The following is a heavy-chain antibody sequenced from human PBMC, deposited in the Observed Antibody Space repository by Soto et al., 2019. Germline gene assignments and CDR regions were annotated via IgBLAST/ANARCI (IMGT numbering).Heavy chain of an antibody. D-gene: IGHD6-13*01. CDR2: IYWDDDK. J-gene: IGHJ4*02. CDR1: GFSLSTSGVG. V-gene: IGHV2-5*02. CDR3: AHSPPILGYSSRYFDY. Sequence: QITLKESGPTLVKPTQTLTLTCTFSGFSLSTSGVGVGWIRQPPGKALEWLALIYWDDDKRYSPSLKSRLTITTDTSKNQVVLTMTNMDPVDTATYYCAHSPPILGYSSRYFDYWGQGTLVTVSS.